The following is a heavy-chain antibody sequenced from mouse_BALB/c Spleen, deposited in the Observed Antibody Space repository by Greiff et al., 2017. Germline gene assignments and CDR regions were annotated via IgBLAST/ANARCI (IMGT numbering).Heavy chain of an antibody. Sequence: LEESGAELVKPGASVKISCKATGYTFSSYWIEWVKQRPGHGLEWIGEILPGGGSTNYNEKFKGKATFAADTSSNAAYMQLSSLTSVDSAVYYCAKDYGRGYWWAYWGQGTLVTVSA. D-gene: IGHD1-1*01. V-gene: IGHV1-9*01. CDR2: ILPGGGST. CDR1: GYTFSSYW. CDR3: AKDYGRGYWWAY. J-gene: IGHJ3*01.